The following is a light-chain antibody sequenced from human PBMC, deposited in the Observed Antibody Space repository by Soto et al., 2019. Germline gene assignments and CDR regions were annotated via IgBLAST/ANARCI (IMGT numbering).Light chain of an antibody. Sequence: EIQITQSPSSLSASVVDRVTITCRASQSISSYLNWYQQKPGKAPKLLIYAASSLQSGVPSRFSGSGSGTDFTLTISSLQPEDFATYYCQQSYSTPRTFGQVTKV. CDR1: QSISSY. V-gene: IGKV1-39*01. CDR2: AAS. J-gene: IGKJ1*01. CDR3: QQSYSTPRT.